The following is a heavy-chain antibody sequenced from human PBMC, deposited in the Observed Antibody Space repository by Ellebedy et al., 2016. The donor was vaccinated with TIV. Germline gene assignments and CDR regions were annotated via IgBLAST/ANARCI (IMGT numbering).Heavy chain of an antibody. CDR2: FIPIFGAA. CDR3: VRGLIVLVVAEHGVDV. Sequence: SVKVSCXASGGTFGSYAISWVRQAPGQGLEWMGGFIPIFGAAEYAQNFQGRVTITADESASTAYMELSSLRSEDTAVYYCVRGLIVLVVAEHGVDVWGQGTTVTVSS. CDR1: GGTFGSYA. D-gene: IGHD2-15*01. V-gene: IGHV1-69*13. J-gene: IGHJ6*02.